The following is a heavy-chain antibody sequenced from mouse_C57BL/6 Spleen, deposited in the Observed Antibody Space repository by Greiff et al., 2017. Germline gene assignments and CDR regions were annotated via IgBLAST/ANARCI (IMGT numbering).Heavy chain of an antibody. CDR3: ARGGMGGRWYFDV. J-gene: IGHJ1*03. D-gene: IGHD2-3*01. Sequence: QVQLKEPGAELVKPGASVKLSCKASGYTFTSYWMQGVKQRPGQGLEWIGEIDPSDSYTNYNQKFKGKATLTVDTSSSTAYMQLSSLTSEDSAVYYCARGGMGGRWYFDVWGTGTTVTVSS. CDR2: IDPSDSYT. CDR1: GYTFTSYW. V-gene: IGHV1-50*01.